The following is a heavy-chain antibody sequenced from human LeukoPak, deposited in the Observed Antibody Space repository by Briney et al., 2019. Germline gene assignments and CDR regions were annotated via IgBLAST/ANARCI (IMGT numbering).Heavy chain of an antibody. D-gene: IGHD5-24*01. CDR2: ISAYNGNT. J-gene: IGHJ4*02. Sequence: GASVKVSCKASGFTFTSFGFSWVRQAPGQGLEWMGWISAYNGNTNYAQSLQGRVTMTTDASTSTVYMELRSLRSDDTAVYYCARTLQDSWGQGTLVTVSS. CDR1: GFTFTSFG. V-gene: IGHV1-18*01. CDR3: ARTLQDS.